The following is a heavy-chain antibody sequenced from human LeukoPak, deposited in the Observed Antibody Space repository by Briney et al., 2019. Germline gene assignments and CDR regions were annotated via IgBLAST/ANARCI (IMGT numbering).Heavy chain of an antibody. J-gene: IGHJ6*04. Sequence: GGSLRLSCAASGFTFSSYEMNWVRQAPGKGLEWASYISSSGSTIYYADSVKGRFTISRDNAKNSLYLQMNSLRAEDTAVYYCTELGITMIGGVWGKGTTVTISS. V-gene: IGHV3-48*03. CDR1: GFTFSSYE. CDR3: TELGITMIGGV. CDR2: ISSSGSTI. D-gene: IGHD3-10*02.